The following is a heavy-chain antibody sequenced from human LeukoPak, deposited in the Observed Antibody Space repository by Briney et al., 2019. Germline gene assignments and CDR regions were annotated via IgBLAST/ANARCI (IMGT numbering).Heavy chain of an antibody. CDR2: IYHSGST. CDR1: GYSISRGYY. J-gene: IGHJ5*02. CDR3: ARDLRFLEWSLSSFDP. D-gene: IGHD3-3*01. V-gene: IGHV4-38-2*02. Sequence: SETLSLTCAVSGYSISRGYYWGWIRQPPGKGLEWIGSIYHSGSTYYNPSLKSRVTISVDTSKNQFSLKLSSVTAADTAVYYCARDLRFLEWSLSSFDPWGQGTLVTVSS.